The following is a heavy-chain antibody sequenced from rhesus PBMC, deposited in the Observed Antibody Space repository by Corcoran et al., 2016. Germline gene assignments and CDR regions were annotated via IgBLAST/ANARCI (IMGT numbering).Heavy chain of an antibody. CDR2: FDHRYVDT. V-gene: IGHV5-2*01. D-gene: IGHD1-26*01. J-gene: IGHJ4*01. CDR3: AKGQLRSPFDY. CDR1: GYSFTSYW. Sequence: EVQLVQSGAEVKRPGESLKISCKTSGYSFTSYWISWVRQLPGEGLEGVGAFDHRYVDTIHSPSFQCQVTIAADKSISTAYLQWSSLKASDSATYYCAKGQLRSPFDYWGQGVLVTVSS.